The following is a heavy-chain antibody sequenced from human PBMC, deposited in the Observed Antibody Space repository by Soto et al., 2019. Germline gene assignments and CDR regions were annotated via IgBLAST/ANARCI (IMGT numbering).Heavy chain of an antibody. V-gene: IGHV1-18*01. CDR2: ISAYNGNT. J-gene: IGHJ4*02. D-gene: IGHD3-3*01. CDR3: AXYXXWVRQSPGKALEWIGFVYHTGATYYHPSLEGRVTMAVDMSKNEFSLKLTSVTAADTAVYYCARVGVSQGY. CDR1: GYTFTSYG. Sequence: ASVKVSCKASGYTFTSYGISWVRQAPGQELEWMGWISAYNGNTNYAQKLQGRVTMTTDTSTSTAYMELRSLRSDDTAVYYCAXYXXWVRQSPGKALEWIGFVYHTGATYYHPSLEGRVTMAVDMSKNEFSLKLTSVTAADTAVYYCARVGVSQGYWGQG.